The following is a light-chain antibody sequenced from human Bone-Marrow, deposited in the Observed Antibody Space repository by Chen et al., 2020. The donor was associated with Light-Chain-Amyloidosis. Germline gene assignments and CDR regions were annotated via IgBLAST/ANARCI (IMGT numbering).Light chain of an antibody. V-gene: IGLV2-14*01. CDR2: EVT. Sequence: QSALTQPASVYGSPGQSITISCTGTSSDVGGDNHVSWYQQHPDKAPKLMIYEVTNRPSWVPDRFSGSKSDNTASLTISGLQTEDEADYICSSYTITNTLVFGSGTRVTVL. CDR3: SSYTITNTLV. J-gene: IGLJ1*01. CDR1: SSDVGGDNH.